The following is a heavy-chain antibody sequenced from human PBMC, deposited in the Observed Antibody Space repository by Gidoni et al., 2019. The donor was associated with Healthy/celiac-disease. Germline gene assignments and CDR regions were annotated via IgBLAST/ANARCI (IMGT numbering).Heavy chain of an antibody. CDR2: INHSGST. V-gene: IGHV4-34*01. Sequence: QVQLQQWGAGLLKPSETLSLTCAVYGGSFSGYYWSWIRQPPGKGLEWIGEINHSGSTNYNPSLKSRVTISVDTSKNQFSLKLSSVTAADTAVYYCARELSPGDHDAFDIWGQGTMVTVSS. D-gene: IGHD3-16*01. CDR3: ARELSPGDHDAFDI. CDR1: GGSFSGYY. J-gene: IGHJ3*02.